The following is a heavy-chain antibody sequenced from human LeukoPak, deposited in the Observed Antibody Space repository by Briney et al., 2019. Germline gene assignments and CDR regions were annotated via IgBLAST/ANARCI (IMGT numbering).Heavy chain of an antibody. D-gene: IGHD3-10*01. Sequence: GGSLRLSCAASGFPFSNAWMNWVRQAPGKGLEWVGRIKSKTDGGTTDYAAPVKGRFTISRDDSKNTLYLQMNSLKTEDTAVYYCTTTYYYGSGKNPWGQGTLVTVSS. J-gene: IGHJ5*02. CDR3: TTTYYYGSGKNP. CDR2: IKSKTDGGTT. CDR1: GFPFSNAW. V-gene: IGHV3-15*01.